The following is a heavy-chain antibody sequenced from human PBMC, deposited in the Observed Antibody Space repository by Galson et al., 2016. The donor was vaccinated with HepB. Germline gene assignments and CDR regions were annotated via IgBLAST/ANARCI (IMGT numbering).Heavy chain of an antibody. V-gene: IGHV3-43*01. CDR3: AKASGSHARYYFDR. Sequence: LRLSCATSGFTFDDYIVHWVRQTPEKGLEWVSLINWDGRTTYYADSVQGRFTISRDNNRNSLSLHMNSLKSEDTALYYCAKASGSHARYYFDRWGQGTQVAVSA. CDR2: INWDGRTT. CDR1: GFTFDDYI. J-gene: IGHJ4*02. D-gene: IGHD3-3*01.